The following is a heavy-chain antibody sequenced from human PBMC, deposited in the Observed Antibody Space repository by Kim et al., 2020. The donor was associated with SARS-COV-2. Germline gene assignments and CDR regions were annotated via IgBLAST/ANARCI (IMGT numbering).Heavy chain of an antibody. Sequence: GESLKISCKGSGYSFTSYWISWVRQMPGKGLEWMGRIDPSDSYTNYSPSFQGHVTISADKSISTAYLQWSSLKASDTAMYYCARLDCSSTSCHNIKRGWYFDLWGRGTLVTVSS. V-gene: IGHV5-10-1*01. CDR1: GYSFTSYW. D-gene: IGHD2-2*01. CDR3: ARLDCSSTSCHNIKRGWYFDL. CDR2: IDPSDSYT. J-gene: IGHJ2*01.